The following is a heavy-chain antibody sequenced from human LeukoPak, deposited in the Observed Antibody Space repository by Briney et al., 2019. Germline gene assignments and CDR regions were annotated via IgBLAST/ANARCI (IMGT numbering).Heavy chain of an antibody. CDR3: AKGLSAWNYFDY. CDR1: GFTFSSDG. D-gene: IGHD1-1*01. CDR2: ISVSGGST. Sequence: GGSLRLSCAASGFTFSSDGMSWVRQAPGKGLEGVSAISVSGGSTYYADSVKGRFTISRDNSKNTLYLQMSSLRAEDTAVYYCAKGLSAWNYFDYWGQGTLVTVSS. J-gene: IGHJ4*02. V-gene: IGHV3-23*01.